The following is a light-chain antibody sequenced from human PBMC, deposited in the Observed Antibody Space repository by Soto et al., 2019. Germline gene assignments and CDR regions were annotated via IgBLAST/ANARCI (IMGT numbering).Light chain of an antibody. V-gene: IGLV2-8*01. CDR3: SSYVGNNNFV. CDR2: EVT. CDR1: SSDVGGYNY. J-gene: IGLJ3*02. Sequence: QSALTQPPSASGSPGQSITISCTGTSSDVGGYNYVSWYQQHPGKVPKLMMYEVTKRPSGIPERFSGSKSGNTASLTVSGLQAEDEADYYCSSYVGNNNFVFVGGTKLTVL.